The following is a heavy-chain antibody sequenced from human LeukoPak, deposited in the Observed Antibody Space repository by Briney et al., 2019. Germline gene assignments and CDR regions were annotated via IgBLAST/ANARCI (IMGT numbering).Heavy chain of an antibody. D-gene: IGHD1-26*01. V-gene: IGHV4-59*01. CDR1: GGSISSYY. CDR2: IYYSGST. Sequence: SETLSLTCTVSGGSISSYYWSWIRQPPGKGLEWIGYIYYSGSTNYNPSLKSRVTISVDTSKNQFSLKLSSVTAADTAVYYCAREAVGATGVYFDYWGQGTLDTVSS. CDR3: AREAVGATGVYFDY. J-gene: IGHJ4*02.